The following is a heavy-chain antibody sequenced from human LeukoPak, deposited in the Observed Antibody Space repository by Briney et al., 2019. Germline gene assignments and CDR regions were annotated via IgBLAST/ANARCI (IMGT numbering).Heavy chain of an antibody. CDR3: ARGARAPDI. CDR2: IYYSGTT. CDR1: GASISSFY. V-gene: IGHV4-59*01. Sequence: PSETLSLTCTVSGASISSFYWTWLRQPPGKGLEWIGYIYYSGTTNYNPSLKSRVTISVDTSKNQFSLRLSSVTAADTAVYYCARGARAPDIWGQGTMVTVSS. D-gene: IGHD4/OR15-4a*01. J-gene: IGHJ3*02.